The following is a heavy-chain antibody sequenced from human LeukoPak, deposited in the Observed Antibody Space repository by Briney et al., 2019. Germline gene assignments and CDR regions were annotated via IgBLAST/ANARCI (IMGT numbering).Heavy chain of an antibody. Sequence: GGSLRLSCAASGFTFSSYGMDWVRQAPGKGLEWISYISGRGEAIFYADSVQGRFTISRDNAKNSIYLQMNGLTAEDTAVYYCARTYGSGSLDYGGQGTLVTVSS. V-gene: IGHV3-48*01. D-gene: IGHD2-15*01. CDR1: GFTFSSYG. J-gene: IGHJ4*02. CDR3: ARTYGSGSLDY. CDR2: ISGRGEAI.